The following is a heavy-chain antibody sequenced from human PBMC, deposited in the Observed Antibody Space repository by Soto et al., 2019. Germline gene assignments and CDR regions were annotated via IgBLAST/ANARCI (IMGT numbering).Heavy chain of an antibody. Sequence: EVHLLESGGGLVQPGGSLRLSCAASGFTFSSYAMSWVRQAPGKGLEWVSAISGSGDVTNYADSVKGRFTISRDNSTPTLHLQMISLRAEDTALYHCAKAWMREAWFYYAMDVWGQGTTVTVSS. CDR3: AKAWMREAWFYYAMDV. V-gene: IGHV3-23*01. CDR1: GFTFSSYA. J-gene: IGHJ6*02. D-gene: IGHD3-22*01. CDR2: ISGSGDVT.